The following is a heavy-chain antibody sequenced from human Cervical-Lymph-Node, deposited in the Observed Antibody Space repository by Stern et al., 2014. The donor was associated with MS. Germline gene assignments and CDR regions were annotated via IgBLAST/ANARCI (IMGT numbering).Heavy chain of an antibody. V-gene: IGHV3-74*01. D-gene: IGHD3-16*01. CDR1: GFTFSRYW. Sequence: VQLVESGGGSVQPGGSLRLSCAASGFTFSRYWMHWVRPVPGKGLIWVSRIDTYGSITSYADSVKGRFTISRDNAKNMLYLQMNSLRADDTALYYCTRDIGGAAGFWGQGTMVTVSS. CDR2: IDTYGSIT. CDR3: TRDIGGAAGF. J-gene: IGHJ4*02.